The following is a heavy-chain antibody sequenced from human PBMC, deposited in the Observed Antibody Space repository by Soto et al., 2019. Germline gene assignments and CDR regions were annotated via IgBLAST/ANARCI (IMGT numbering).Heavy chain of an antibody. V-gene: IGHV4-38-2*01. Sequence: SETLSLTCAVSGYSISSGYYWGWIRQPPGKGLEWIGSIYHSGSTYYNPSLKSRVTISVDTSKNHFSLKLSSVTAADTAVYYCVYSSPRTRESRVFDYWGQGTLVTVSS. J-gene: IGHJ4*02. CDR1: GYSISSGYY. CDR2: IYHSGST. D-gene: IGHD6-13*01. CDR3: VYSSPRTRESRVFDY.